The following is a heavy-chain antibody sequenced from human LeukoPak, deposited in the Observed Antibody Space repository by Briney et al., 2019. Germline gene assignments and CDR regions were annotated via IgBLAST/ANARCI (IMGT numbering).Heavy chain of an antibody. D-gene: IGHD1-26*01. V-gene: IGHV4-4*07. CDR2: IYTSGST. CDR3: ARLRSPGDFDY. Sequence: SETLSLTCTVSGGSITSYYWSWIRQPAGKGLEWIGRIYTSGSTNYNPSLKSRVTMSVDTSKNQFSLNLSSVTAADTAVYYCARLRSPGDFDYWGQGTLVTVSS. CDR1: GGSITSYY. J-gene: IGHJ4*02.